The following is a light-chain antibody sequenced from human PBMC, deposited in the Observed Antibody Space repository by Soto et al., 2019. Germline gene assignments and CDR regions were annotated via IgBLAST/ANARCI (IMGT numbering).Light chain of an antibody. CDR1: SSDVGGYNY. J-gene: IGLJ1*01. CDR2: DVS. Sequence: QSALTQPASVSGSPGQLITISCTGTSSDVGGYNYVSWYQQHPGKAPKLMLYDVSNRPSGVSDRFSGSKSGNTASLTISGLQAEDEGDYYCCSYTSSSTYVFGTGTQLTVL. CDR3: CSYTSSSTYV. V-gene: IGLV2-14*03.